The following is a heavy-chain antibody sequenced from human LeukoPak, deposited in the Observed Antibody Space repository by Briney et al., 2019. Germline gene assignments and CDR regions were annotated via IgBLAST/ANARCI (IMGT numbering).Heavy chain of an antibody. Sequence: SETLSLTCSVSGVSISGYYWSWIRQSPGKGLVWIGYIYYSGSTNYNPSLKSRVTISADMSKNQFSLKLNSVTAADTALYYCARHFTYYYDSSGYPRDIFDIWGQGTMVTVSS. D-gene: IGHD3-22*01. CDR3: ARHFTYYYDSSGYPRDIFDI. J-gene: IGHJ3*02. CDR1: GVSISGYY. CDR2: IYYSGST. V-gene: IGHV4-59*08.